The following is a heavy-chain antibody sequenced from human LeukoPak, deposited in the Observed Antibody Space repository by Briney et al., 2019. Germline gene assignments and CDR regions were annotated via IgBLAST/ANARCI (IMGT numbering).Heavy chain of an antibody. V-gene: IGHV4-61*08. J-gene: IGHJ4*02. CDR2: IYYSGST. CDR3: ARHFGDFWSGYHDYYFDY. Sequence: SETLSLTCTVSGGSISSGGYYWSWIRQPPGKGLEWIGYIYYSGSTNYNPSLRSRVTISVDTSKNQFSLKLSSVTAADTAVYYCARHFGDFWSGYHDYYFDYWGQGTLVTVSS. CDR1: GGSISSGGYY. D-gene: IGHD3-3*01.